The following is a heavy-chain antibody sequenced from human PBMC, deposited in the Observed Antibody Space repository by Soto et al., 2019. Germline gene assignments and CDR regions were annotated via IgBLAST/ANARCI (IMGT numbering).Heavy chain of an antibody. J-gene: IGHJ4*02. CDR2: IIPILGTA. V-gene: IGHV1-69*01. CDR1: GGTSSSYA. CDR3: ASGGTTVNRRFDF. Sequence: QVQVVQSGAEVKKPGSSVRVSCKASGGTSSSYAITWMRQAPGQGLEWMGGIIPILGTADYAQKFQGRVTFSADESKSTVYMELSSLTSDDTAGSYCASGGTTVNRRFDFWGQGTLVTVSS. D-gene: IGHD4-4*01.